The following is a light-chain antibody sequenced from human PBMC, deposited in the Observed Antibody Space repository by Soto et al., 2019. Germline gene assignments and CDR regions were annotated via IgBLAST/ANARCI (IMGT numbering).Light chain of an antibody. CDR1: QSRSSRY. CDR3: QQQGPPPLS. Sequence: IVLTQSHATQSVSPGERATLSPGASQSRSSRYLACYQQKHGQDASRLIYGGSRRATGSTASLTGSGSGTGGTITITRLEKEDDAVDDGQQQGPPPLSFGGGTKVDIK. V-gene: IGKV3-20*01. CDR2: GGS. J-gene: IGKJ4*01.